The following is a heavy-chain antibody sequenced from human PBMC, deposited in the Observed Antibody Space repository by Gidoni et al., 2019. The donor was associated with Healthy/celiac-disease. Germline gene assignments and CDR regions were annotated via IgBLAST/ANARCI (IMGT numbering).Heavy chain of an antibody. CDR3: TTHTVTTPNPYYDY. Sequence: EVHLVESGGGLVKPGGSLSLSCAASGFTFSNAWMSWVRQAPGKGLEWVGRIKSKTDGGTTDYAAPVKGRFTISRDDSKNTLYLQMNSLKTEDTAVYYCTTHTVTTPNPYYDYWGQGTLVTVSS. V-gene: IGHV3-15*01. J-gene: IGHJ4*02. CDR1: GFTFSNAW. D-gene: IGHD4-17*01. CDR2: IKSKTDGGTT.